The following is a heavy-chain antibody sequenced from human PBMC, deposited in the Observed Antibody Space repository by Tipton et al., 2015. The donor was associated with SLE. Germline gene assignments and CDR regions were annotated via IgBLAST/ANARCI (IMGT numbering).Heavy chain of an antibody. CDR1: GGSISSYY. D-gene: IGHD2-15*01. CDR3: ARGRQDNYFDY. CDR2: IYYSGST. J-gene: IGHJ4*02. V-gene: IGHV4-39*07. Sequence: TLSLTCTVSGGSISSYYWGWIRQPPGKGLEWIGSIYYSGSTYYNPSPKSRVTISVDTSKNQFSLKLSSVTAADTAVYYCARGRQDNYFDYWGQGTLVTVSS.